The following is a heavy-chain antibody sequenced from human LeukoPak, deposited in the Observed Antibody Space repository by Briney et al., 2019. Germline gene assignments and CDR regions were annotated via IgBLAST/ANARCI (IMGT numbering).Heavy chain of an antibody. V-gene: IGHV4-59*01. D-gene: IGHD1-26*01. CDR1: GGSISSYY. J-gene: IGHJ4*02. CDR3: ARGAYSGSYGY. Sequence: PSETLSLTCTVSGGSISSYYWSWIRQPPGKGLEWIGYIYYSGSTNYNPSLKCRVTISVDTYKNQFSLKLSSVTAADTAVYYCARGAYSGSYGYWGQGTLVTVSS. CDR2: IYYSGST.